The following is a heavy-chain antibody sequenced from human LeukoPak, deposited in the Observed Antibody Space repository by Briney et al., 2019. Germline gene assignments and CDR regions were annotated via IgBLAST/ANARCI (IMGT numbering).Heavy chain of an antibody. CDR1: GGSFSGYY. Sequence: SETLSLTCAVYGGSFSGYYWSWLRQPPGKGLEWIGEINHSGSTNYNPSLKSRVTISVDTSKNQFSLKLSSVTAADTAVYYCASIGRYSSSGFDYWGQGTLVTVSS. CDR3: ASIGRYSSSGFDY. V-gene: IGHV4-34*01. D-gene: IGHD6-19*01. J-gene: IGHJ4*02. CDR2: INHSGST.